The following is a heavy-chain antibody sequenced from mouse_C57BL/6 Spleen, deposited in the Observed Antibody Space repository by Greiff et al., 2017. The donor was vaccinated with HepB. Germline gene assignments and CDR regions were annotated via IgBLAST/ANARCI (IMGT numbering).Heavy chain of an antibody. Sequence: EVKVEESGGGLVQPGGSLKLSCAASGFTFSDYYMYWVRQTPEKRLEWVAYISNGGGSTYYPDTVKGRFTISRDNAKNTLYLQMSRLKSEDTAMYYCARREYYGSYAMDYWGQGTSVTVSS. CDR3: ARREYYGSYAMDY. CDR2: ISNGGGST. V-gene: IGHV5-12*01. CDR1: GFTFSDYY. D-gene: IGHD1-1*01. J-gene: IGHJ4*01.